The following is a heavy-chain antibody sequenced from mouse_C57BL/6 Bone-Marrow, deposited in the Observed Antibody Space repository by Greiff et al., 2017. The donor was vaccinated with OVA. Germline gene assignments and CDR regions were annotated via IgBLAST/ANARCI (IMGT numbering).Heavy chain of an antibody. CDR3: ALLGRGAY. Sequence: QVQLQQPGAELVKPGASVKLSCKASGYTFTSYWLQWVKQRPGQGLEWIGEIDPSDSYTNYNQKLKGKATLTVDTSSSTAYMQLSSLTSEDSAVYYCALLGRGAYWGQGTLVTVSA. J-gene: IGHJ3*01. CDR2: IDPSDSYT. CDR1: GYTFTSYW. D-gene: IGHD4-1*01. V-gene: IGHV1-50*01.